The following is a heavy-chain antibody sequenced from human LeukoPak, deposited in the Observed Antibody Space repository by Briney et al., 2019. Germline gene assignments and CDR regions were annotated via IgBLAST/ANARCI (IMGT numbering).Heavy chain of an antibody. Sequence: GGSLRLSCAASGFAFSSHWMNWVRQAPGKGLEWVANINREGNDKNYVDSVKGRFTISRDNARDSLYLEMNSLRAEDTAVYYCARVPLDMILLYYMDVWGKGTTVTVSS. CDR2: INREGNDK. CDR3: ARVPLDMILLYYMDV. V-gene: IGHV3-7*01. D-gene: IGHD3-16*01. J-gene: IGHJ6*03. CDR1: GFAFSSHW.